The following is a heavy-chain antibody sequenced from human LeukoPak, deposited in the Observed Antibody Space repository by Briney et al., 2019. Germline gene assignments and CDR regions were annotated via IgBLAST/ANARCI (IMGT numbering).Heavy chain of an antibody. CDR2: INHSRST. CDR3: ARDKSFSQGGRGDTQGLDY. CDR1: GGSFSGYY. Sequence: SETLSLTCAVYGGSFSGYYWSWIRQPPGKGLEWIGEINHSRSTNYNPSLKSRVTISVDTSKNQLSLKLSSVTAADTAVYYCARDKSFSQGGRGDTQGLDYWGQGTLVTVSS. J-gene: IGHJ4*02. D-gene: IGHD4-17*01. V-gene: IGHV4-34*01.